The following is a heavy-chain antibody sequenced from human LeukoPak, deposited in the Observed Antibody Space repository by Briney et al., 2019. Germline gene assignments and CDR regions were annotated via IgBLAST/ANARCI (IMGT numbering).Heavy chain of an antibody. CDR3: AKDRPNFHENSGHYYRRDGDS. J-gene: IGHJ5*01. V-gene: IGHV3-23*01. CDR2: MCGTAGCT. CDR1: GFTFYMYA. D-gene: IGHD3-22*01. Sequence: SGGSLRLSCQASGFTFYMYAMSWVRQAPGKGLEWVASMCGTAGCTFYPDSVKGRFTISRDNSKNVLYLRMNSLTAEDTAISYCAKDRPNFHENSGHYYRRDGDSWGQGTLVTVSS.